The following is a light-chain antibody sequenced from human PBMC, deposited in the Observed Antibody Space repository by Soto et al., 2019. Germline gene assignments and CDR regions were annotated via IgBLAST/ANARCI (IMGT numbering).Light chain of an antibody. CDR3: QSYDSSTL. V-gene: IGLV1-40*01. CDR1: SSNIGAGYD. CDR2: GNS. Sequence: QSVLTQPPSVSGAPGQRVTISCTGSSSNIGAGYDVHWYQQLPGTAPKLLIYGNSNRPSGVPDRFSGSKSGTSASLAITGLQAEDEADYYCQSYDSSTLFGTGTKVTVL. J-gene: IGLJ1*01.